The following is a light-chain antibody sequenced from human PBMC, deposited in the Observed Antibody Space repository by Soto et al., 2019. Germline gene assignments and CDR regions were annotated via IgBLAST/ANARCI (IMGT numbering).Light chain of an antibody. V-gene: IGLV3-21*02. J-gene: IGLJ1*01. CDR2: DGS. CDR1: NIGSKS. Sequence: SYELTQPPSVSVAPGQTARIPCGGDNIGSKSVYWYQQKPGQAPVVVVYDGSDRPSGIPERFSGSNSGTTATLTISRVEAGDEADYFCQVWDSTSDHHVFGAGTKV. CDR3: QVWDSTSDHHV.